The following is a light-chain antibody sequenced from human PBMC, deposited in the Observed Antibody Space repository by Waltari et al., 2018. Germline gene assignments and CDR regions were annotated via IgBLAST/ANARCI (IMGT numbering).Light chain of an antibody. CDR1: QSISKY. CDR3: QHYVSLPAT. V-gene: IGKV3-20*01. CDR2: QAS. J-gene: IGKJ1*01. Sequence: EIVLTQSPDTLSFSPGESATLSCRASQSISKYLAWYQQKPGQAPRLLIDQASSRSTGIPDRFSGSGFGTDCSLTISRLEPEDFAVYYCQHYVSLPATFGQGTKLEIK.